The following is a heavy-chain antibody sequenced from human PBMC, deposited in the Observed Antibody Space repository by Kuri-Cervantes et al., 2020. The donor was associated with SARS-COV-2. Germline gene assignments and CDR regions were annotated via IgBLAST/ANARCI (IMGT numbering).Heavy chain of an antibody. Sequence: GGSLKISWAASGCTFSSYAMQWVRQAPGKGLEGVAVISYDGSNKYYADSVKGRFTISRDNSQNTLYLQMNSLRAEDRAVYYCARDQYDFWSSYLRGIGDVWGQGTTVTVSS. CDR3: ARDQYDFWSSYLRGIGDV. D-gene: IGHD3-3*01. CDR2: ISYDGSNK. J-gene: IGHJ6*02. CDR1: GCTFSSYA. V-gene: IGHV3-30-3*01.